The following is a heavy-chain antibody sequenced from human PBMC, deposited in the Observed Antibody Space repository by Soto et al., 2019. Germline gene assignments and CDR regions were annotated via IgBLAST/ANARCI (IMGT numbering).Heavy chain of an antibody. V-gene: IGHV1-69*13. CDR3: ATRLTGSSRARFEH. CDR2: IIPIFGTA. Sequence: SVKVSCKASGGTFSRDSISWVRQAPGQGLEWMGGIIPIFGTAHYAQKFQGRVTITADESTSTAYMELSSLRSEDTAVYYCATRLTGSSRARFEHWGEGTQDTV. J-gene: IGHJ4*02. CDR1: GGTFSRDS.